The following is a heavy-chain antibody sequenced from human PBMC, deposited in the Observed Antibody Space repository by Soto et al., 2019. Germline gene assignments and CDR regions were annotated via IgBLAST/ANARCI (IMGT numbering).Heavy chain of an antibody. V-gene: IGHV4-30-4*01. CDR1: GGSISSDYYC. D-gene: IGHD3-16*01. J-gene: IGHJ4*02. CDR3: ARGPSGAKVDN. Sequence: QEQLQESGPGLVKPSQTLSLTCTVSGGSISSDYYCWSWIRQSPEKGLEWIGHIYNSVNPYRNPSLGSRVTIPVEPSMNHFSLKRTSVTAADTAVYYCARGPSGAKVDNWGQGTLVTVSS. CDR2: IYNSVNP.